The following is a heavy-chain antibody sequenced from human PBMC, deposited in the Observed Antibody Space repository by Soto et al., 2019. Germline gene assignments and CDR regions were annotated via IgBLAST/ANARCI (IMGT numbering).Heavy chain of an antibody. D-gene: IGHD4-17*01. CDR2: INHNGLT. J-gene: IGHJ5*02. CDR1: GASFTSNY. V-gene: IGHV4-34*01. Sequence: SETLSLTCGVYGASFTSNYWSWVRQPPAKGLEWIGEINHNGLTNYNPSLKSRVTISVDTSKNQFSLKLTSVTAADTAVYFCARLRWETENNWFDPWGQGALVTVSS. CDR3: ARLRWETENNWFDP.